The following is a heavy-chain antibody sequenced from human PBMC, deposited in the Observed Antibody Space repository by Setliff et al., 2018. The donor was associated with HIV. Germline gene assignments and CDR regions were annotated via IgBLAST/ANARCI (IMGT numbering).Heavy chain of an antibody. J-gene: IGHJ4*02. CDR3: ARDGDYYASGSYLD. V-gene: IGHV1-2*02. Sequence: ASVKVSCKTSGYTFTGYYIHWVRQAPGQGLEWMGWIDPNTGGTKYSQKFQGRVTMTRDTSISTAFMELRRLRSGDTAFYYCARDGDYYASGSYLDWGQGTQVTVSS. CDR1: GYTFTGYY. CDR2: IDPNTGGT. D-gene: IGHD3-10*01.